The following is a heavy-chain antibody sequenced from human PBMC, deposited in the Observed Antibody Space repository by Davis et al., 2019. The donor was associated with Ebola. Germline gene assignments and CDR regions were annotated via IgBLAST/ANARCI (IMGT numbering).Heavy chain of an antibody. CDR1: GFTFSSYW. CDR2: IKQDGSEK. V-gene: IGHV3-7*03. D-gene: IGHD2-2*02. CDR3: ARDRVVVVPAAIVYYGMDV. J-gene: IGHJ6*02. Sequence: GESLKISCAASGFTFSSYWMSWVRQAPGKGLEWVANIKQDGSEKYYVDSVKGRFTISRDNAKNSLYLQMNSLRAEDTAVYYCARDRVVVVPAAIVYYGMDVWGQGTTVTVSS.